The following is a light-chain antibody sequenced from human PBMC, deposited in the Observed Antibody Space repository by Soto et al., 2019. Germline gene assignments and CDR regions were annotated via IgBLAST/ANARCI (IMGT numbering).Light chain of an antibody. J-gene: IGLJ2*01. CDR1: TGAVTSGHF. Sequence: QPVVTQEPSVTVSPGGTVTLTCGSSTGAVTSGHFPYWFQQKPGQAPRTLIYEASNKYSWTPARFSGSLLGGKAALTLSGAQPEDEADYYCLLSYNDDRVFGGGTKLTVL. CDR3: LLSYNDDRV. V-gene: IGLV7-46*01. CDR2: EAS.